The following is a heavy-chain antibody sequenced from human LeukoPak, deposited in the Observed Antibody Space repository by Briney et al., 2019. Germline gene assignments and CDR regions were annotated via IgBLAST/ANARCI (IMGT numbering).Heavy chain of an antibody. D-gene: IGHD3-16*01. V-gene: IGHV4-59*01. CDR1: GGSISSYY. Sequence: PSETLSLTCTVSGGSISSYYWSWIRQPPGKGLEWIGYIYYSGSTNYNPSLKSRVTISVDTSKNQFSLKLSSVTAADTAVYYCARDKGPEGGLDRYYMDVWGKGTTVTVSS. CDR2: IYYSGST. J-gene: IGHJ6*03. CDR3: ARDKGPEGGLDRYYMDV.